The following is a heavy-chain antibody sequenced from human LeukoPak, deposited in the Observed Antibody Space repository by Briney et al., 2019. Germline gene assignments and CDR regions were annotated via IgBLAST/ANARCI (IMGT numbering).Heavy chain of an antibody. D-gene: IGHD3-3*01. J-gene: IGHJ3*02. V-gene: IGHV4-59*01. CDR3: ARGTRITIFGVVIRSAGNDAFDI. Sequence: SETLSLTCSVSDGSINSYYWNWIRRPPGKGLEWIGYIYYSGSTNYNPSLKSRVTISVDTSKNQFSLKLSSVTAADTAVYYCARGTRITIFGVVIRSAGNDAFDIWGQGTMVTVSS. CDR2: IYYSGST. CDR1: DGSINSYY.